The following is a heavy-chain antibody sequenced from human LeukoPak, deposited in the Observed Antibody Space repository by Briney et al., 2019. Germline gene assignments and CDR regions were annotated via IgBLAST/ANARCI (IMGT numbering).Heavy chain of an antibody. J-gene: IGHJ6*04. CDR2: IIPIFGTA. V-gene: IGHV1-69*13. CDR3: ARDKNKRFRGVITELYYYYGMDV. CDR1: GGTFSSYA. Sequence: SVKVSCKASGGTFSSYAISWVRQAPGQGLEWMGGIIPIFGTANYAQKSQGRVTITADESTSTAYMELSSLRSEDTAVYYCARDKNKRFRGVITELYYYYGMDVWGKGTTVTVSS. D-gene: IGHD3-10*01.